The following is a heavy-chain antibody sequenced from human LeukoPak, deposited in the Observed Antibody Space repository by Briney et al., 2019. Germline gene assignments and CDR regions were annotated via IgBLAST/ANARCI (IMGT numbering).Heavy chain of an antibody. J-gene: IGHJ5*02. Sequence: GGSLRLSCAASGFTFSSYWMNWVRQAPGKGLVWASRIASDGSSTTYADSVKGRFSISRDNAKNTLYLQMNSLRVEDTAVYYCARGATALYYYGSGYNWFDPWGQGTLVTVSS. V-gene: IGHV3-74*01. CDR1: GFTFSSYW. CDR3: ARGATALYYYGSGYNWFDP. CDR2: IASDGSST. D-gene: IGHD3-10*01.